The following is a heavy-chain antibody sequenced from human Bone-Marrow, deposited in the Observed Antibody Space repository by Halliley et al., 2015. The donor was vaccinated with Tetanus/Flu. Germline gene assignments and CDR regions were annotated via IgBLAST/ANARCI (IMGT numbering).Heavy chain of an antibody. J-gene: IGHJ5*02. CDR2: INHSGST. V-gene: IGHV4-34*01. D-gene: IGHD3-10*01. Sequence: INHSGSTNSTPPLKSRVTISVEPPKNQFSLKRSSVTAADTAVYYCARGGPYGSGSYRNWFDPWGQGTLVTVSS. CDR3: ARGGPYGSGSYRNWFDP.